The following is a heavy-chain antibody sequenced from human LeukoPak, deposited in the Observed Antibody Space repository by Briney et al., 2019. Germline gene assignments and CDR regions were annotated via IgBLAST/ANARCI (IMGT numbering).Heavy chain of an antibody. CDR1: GYTFTGYY. D-gene: IGHD4-23*01. V-gene: IGHV1-2*04. CDR2: INPNSGGT. CDR3: ARVPGGGNRGFDY. Sequence: GASVKVSCKASGYTFTGYYMHWVRQAPGQRLEWMGWINPNSGGTNYAQKFQGWVTMTRDTSISTAYMELSRLRSDDTAVYYCARVPGGGNRGFDYWGQGTLVTVSS. J-gene: IGHJ4*02.